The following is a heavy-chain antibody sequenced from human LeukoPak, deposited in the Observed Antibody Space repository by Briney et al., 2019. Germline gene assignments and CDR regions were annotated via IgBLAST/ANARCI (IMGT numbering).Heavy chain of an antibody. V-gene: IGHV4-61*02. D-gene: IGHD6-19*01. Sequence: KTSETLSLTCTVSGGSISSGSYYWSWIRQPAGKGLEWIGRIYTSGSTNYNPSLKSRVTISVDTSKNQFSLKLSSVTAADTAVYYCARATLSSGWYNWFDPWGQGTLVTVSS. J-gene: IGHJ5*02. CDR2: IYTSGST. CDR3: ARATLSSGWYNWFDP. CDR1: GGSISSGSYY.